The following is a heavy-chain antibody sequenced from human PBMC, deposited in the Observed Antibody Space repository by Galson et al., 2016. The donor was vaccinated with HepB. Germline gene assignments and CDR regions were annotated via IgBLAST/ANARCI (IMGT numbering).Heavy chain of an antibody. J-gene: IGHJ4*02. CDR2: IRRNSGSI. Sequence: SLRLSCAASGFTYNDYAMHWVRQVPGKGLEWVAGIRRNSGSIGYADSVRGRFSISRDNAKNSLYLQMNSLRAEDTALYYCAKDLCDVTAAAGYWGQGTLVTVSS. D-gene: IGHD6-13*01. CDR1: GFTYNDYA. CDR3: AKDLCDVTAAAGY. V-gene: IGHV3-9*01.